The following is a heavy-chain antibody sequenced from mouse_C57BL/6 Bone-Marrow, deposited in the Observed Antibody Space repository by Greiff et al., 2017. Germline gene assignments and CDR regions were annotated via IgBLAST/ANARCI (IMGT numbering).Heavy chain of an antibody. J-gene: IGHJ4*01. Sequence: VQLQQPGAELVMPGASVKLSCKAYGYTFTSYWMHWVKQRPGQGLEWIGEIDPSDSYTNYNQKFKGKSTLTVDKSSSTAYMQLSSLTSEDSAVYYCALFITTVVGAMDYWGQGTSVTVSS. D-gene: IGHD1-1*01. CDR2: IDPSDSYT. CDR3: ALFITTVVGAMDY. V-gene: IGHV1-69*01. CDR1: GYTFTSYW.